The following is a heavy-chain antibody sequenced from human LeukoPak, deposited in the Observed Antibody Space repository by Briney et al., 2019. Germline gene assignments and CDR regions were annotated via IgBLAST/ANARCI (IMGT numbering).Heavy chain of an antibody. J-gene: IGHJ6*02. V-gene: IGHV3-9*01. D-gene: IGHD6-13*01. CDR3: AKDRAAARYYYYGMDV. Sequence: GGSLRLSCAASGFTFDDYAMHWVRQAPGNGLEWVSGISWNSGSIGYADSVKGRFTISRDNAKNSLYLQMNSLRAEDTALYYCAKDRAAARYYYYGMDVWGQGTTVTVSS. CDR1: GFTFDDYA. CDR2: ISWNSGSI.